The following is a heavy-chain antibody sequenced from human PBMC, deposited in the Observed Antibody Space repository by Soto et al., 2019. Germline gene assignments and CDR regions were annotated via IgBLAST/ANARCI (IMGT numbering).Heavy chain of an antibody. D-gene: IGHD3-22*01. CDR3: SLRPYYYDSSGYYYDP. CDR1: GFTFGDYA. Sequence: GGSLRLSCTASGFTFGDYAMSWFRQAPGKGLEWVGFIRSKAYGGTTEYAASVKGRFTISRDDSKSIAYLQMNSLKTEDTAVYYCSLRPYYYDSSGYYYDPWGQGTQVTVSS. CDR2: IRSKAYGGTT. V-gene: IGHV3-49*03. J-gene: IGHJ5*02.